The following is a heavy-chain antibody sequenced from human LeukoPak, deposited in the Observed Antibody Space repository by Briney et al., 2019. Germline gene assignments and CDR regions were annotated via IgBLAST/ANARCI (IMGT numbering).Heavy chain of an antibody. J-gene: IGHJ4*02. D-gene: IGHD3-22*01. CDR1: GYSISTGYY. V-gene: IGHV4-38-2*02. CDR2: FYRGGRT. Sequence: SETLSLTCTVSGYSISTGYYWGLIRQPPGKGLEGIGSFYRGGRTYYTPSPTTRVTIPVDTSKNQFSLKLSSVTAADTAVYYCARVWDSTGFDYWGQGTLVTASS. CDR3: ARVWDSTGFDY.